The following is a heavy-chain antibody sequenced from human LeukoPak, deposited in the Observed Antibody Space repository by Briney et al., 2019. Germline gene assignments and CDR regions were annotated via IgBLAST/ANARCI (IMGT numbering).Heavy chain of an antibody. CDR2: IYHSGST. Sequence: SQTLSLTCAVSGGSISSGGYSWSCIRQPPGKGLEWIGYIYHSGSTYYNPSLKSRVTISVDRSKNQFSLKLSSVTAADTAVYYCARGIIDYYGSGSKPNWFDPWGQGTLVTVSS. V-gene: IGHV4-30-2*01. J-gene: IGHJ5*01. CDR1: GGSISSGGYS. CDR3: ARGIIDYYGSGSKPNWFDP. D-gene: IGHD3-10*01.